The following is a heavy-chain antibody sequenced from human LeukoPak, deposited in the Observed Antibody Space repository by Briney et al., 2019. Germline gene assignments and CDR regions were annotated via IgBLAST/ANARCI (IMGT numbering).Heavy chain of an antibody. J-gene: IGHJ6*03. CDR1: GGSISSYY. Sequence: SETLSLTCTVSGGSISSYYWSWIRQPPGKGLEWIGYIYYSGSTNYNPSLKSRVTISVDTSKNQFSLKLSSVTAADTAVYYRAGGYSYGYLYYYMDVWGKGTTVTISS. CDR2: IYYSGST. CDR3: AGGYSYGYLYYYMDV. V-gene: IGHV4-59*01. D-gene: IGHD5-18*01.